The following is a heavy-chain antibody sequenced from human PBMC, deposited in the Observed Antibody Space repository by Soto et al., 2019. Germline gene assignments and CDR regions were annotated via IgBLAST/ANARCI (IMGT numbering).Heavy chain of an antibody. J-gene: IGHJ6*02. V-gene: IGHV6-1*01. D-gene: IGHD1-1*01. Sequence: SQTLSLTCAISGDSISSNTAALNWIRQSPSRGLEWLGRAYYRSQWYIDFASSVKSRLTINPDTSKNQISLHLKSVTPEDTAIYYCAREFEATSLDVWGPGTTVTVSS. CDR3: AREFEATSLDV. CDR1: GDSISSNTAA. CDR2: AYYRSQWYI.